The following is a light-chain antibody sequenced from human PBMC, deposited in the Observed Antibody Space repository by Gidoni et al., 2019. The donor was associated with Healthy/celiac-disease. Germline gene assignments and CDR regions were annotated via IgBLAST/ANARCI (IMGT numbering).Light chain of an antibody. CDR3: NSRDSSGNHVV. Sequence: SSELTQDPAVSVSFGQTVRITCQGDSLRSYYTSWYQQKPGQAPVLVIYGKNNRPSWIPDRFSGSSSGNTASLTITGAQAEDEADYYCNSRDSSGNHVVFGGGTKLTAL. J-gene: IGLJ2*01. V-gene: IGLV3-19*01. CDR1: SLRSYY. CDR2: GKN.